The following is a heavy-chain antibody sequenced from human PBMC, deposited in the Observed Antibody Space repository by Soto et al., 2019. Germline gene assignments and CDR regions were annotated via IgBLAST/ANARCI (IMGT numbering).Heavy chain of an antibody. V-gene: IGHV3-64*01. CDR2: ISSNGGST. Sequence: EVQLVESGGGLVQPGGSLRLSCAASGFTFSSYAMHWVRQAPGKGLEYVSAISSNGGSTYYANSVKGRFTISRDNSKNTLYLQMGSLRAEDMAVYYCARGGRYCSSTSCYWTGDYWGQGTLVTVSS. CDR3: ARGGRYCSSTSCYWTGDY. D-gene: IGHD2-2*01. CDR1: GFTFSSYA. J-gene: IGHJ4*02.